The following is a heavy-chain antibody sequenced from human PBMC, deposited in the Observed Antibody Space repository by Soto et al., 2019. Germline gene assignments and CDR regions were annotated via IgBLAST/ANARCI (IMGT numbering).Heavy chain of an antibody. D-gene: IGHD4-17*01. CDR1: GFTFSSYW. CDR2: IKQDGSEK. J-gene: IGHJ4*02. Sequence: PGGSLRLSCAASGFTFSSYWRSWVRQAPGKGLEWVANIKQDGSEKYYVDSVKGRFTISRDNAKNSLYLQMNSLRAEDTAVYYCARDLPATVTMYYFDYWGQGTLVTVSS. V-gene: IGHV3-7*01. CDR3: ARDLPATVTMYYFDY.